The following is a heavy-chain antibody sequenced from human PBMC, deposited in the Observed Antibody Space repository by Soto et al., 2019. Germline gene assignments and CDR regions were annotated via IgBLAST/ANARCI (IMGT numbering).Heavy chain of an antibody. CDR2: IYYSGST. Sequence: QLQLQESGPGLVKPSETLSLTCTVSGGSISSSSYYWGWIRQPPGKGLEWIGSIYYSGSTYYNPSLKGRVTISVDTSKNQFSRKLSSMTAADTAVYYCARPSNYDILTGYHYDAFDIWGQGTMVTVSS. V-gene: IGHV4-39*01. CDR3: ARPSNYDILTGYHYDAFDI. J-gene: IGHJ3*02. CDR1: GGSISSSSYY. D-gene: IGHD3-9*01.